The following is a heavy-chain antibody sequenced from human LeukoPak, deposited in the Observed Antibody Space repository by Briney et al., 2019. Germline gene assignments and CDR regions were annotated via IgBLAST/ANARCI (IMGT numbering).Heavy chain of an antibody. CDR2: IWFDGSNK. Sequence: GGSLRLSCAASGFTFSSFGMHWVRQAPGKGLEWVAVIWFDGSNKYYADSVKGRFTISRDNSKNTLHLQMNSLRAEDTALYYCAKDRYDILTGTTYYFDYWGQGTLVTVSS. CDR1: GFTFSSFG. V-gene: IGHV3-33*06. CDR3: AKDRYDILTGTTYYFDY. J-gene: IGHJ4*02. D-gene: IGHD3-9*01.